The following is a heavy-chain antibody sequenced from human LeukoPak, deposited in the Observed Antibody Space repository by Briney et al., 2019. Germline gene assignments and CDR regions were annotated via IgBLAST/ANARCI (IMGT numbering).Heavy chain of an antibody. CDR3: ARGWHGSGSFYEFGY. CDR2: IIPIIGIA. D-gene: IGHD3-10*01. CDR1: GGTFSSYA. J-gene: IGHJ4*02. V-gene: IGHV1-69*04. Sequence: SVKVSCKASGGTFSSYAISWVRQAPGQGHEWMGRIIPIIGIANYAQRFQGRVTITADKSTSTAYMELSSLRSEDTAVYYCARGWHGSGSFYEFGYWGQGTLVTVSS.